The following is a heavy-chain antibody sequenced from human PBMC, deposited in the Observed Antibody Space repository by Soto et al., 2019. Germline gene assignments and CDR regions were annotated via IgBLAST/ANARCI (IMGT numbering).Heavy chain of an antibody. CDR2: ISYYGTNE. J-gene: IGHJ4*02. D-gene: IGHD1-7*01. CDR3: AKKIRSPTNSPDY. Sequence: GGSLRLSCAASGLTFSGYAMLWVRLSPGKGLEWVAVISYYGTNEYYEDSVKGRFTISRDNSKNTLYLHMNSLRIEDTAVYLYAKKIRSPTNSPDYWGQ. V-gene: IGHV3-30*18. CDR1: GLTFSGYA.